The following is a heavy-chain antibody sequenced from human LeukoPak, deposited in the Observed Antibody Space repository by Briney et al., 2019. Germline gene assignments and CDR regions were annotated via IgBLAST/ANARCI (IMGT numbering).Heavy chain of an antibody. J-gene: IGHJ5*02. CDR2: ISSSSSYI. D-gene: IGHD5-24*01. CDR3: ARGDGGSRPSWFDP. Sequence: GGSLRLSCAASGFTFSSYSMNWVRQAPGKGLEWGSSISSSSSYIYYADSVKGRFTISRDNAKNSLYLQMNSLRAEDTAVYYCARGDGGSRPSWFDPWGQGTLVTVSS. V-gene: IGHV3-21*01. CDR1: GFTFSSYS.